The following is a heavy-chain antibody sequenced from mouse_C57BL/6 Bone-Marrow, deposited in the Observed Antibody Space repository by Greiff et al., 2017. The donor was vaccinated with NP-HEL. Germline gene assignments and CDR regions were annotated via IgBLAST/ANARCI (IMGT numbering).Heavy chain of an antibody. CDR1: GFTFSSYG. CDR3: ASGITTVVEEAWFAY. D-gene: IGHD1-1*01. Sequence: EVQVVESGGDLVKPGGSLKLSCAASGFTFSSYGMSWVRQTPDKRLEWVATISSGGSYTYYPDSVKGRFTISRDNAKNTLYLQMSSLKSEDTAMYYCASGITTVVEEAWFAYWGQGTLVTVSA. CDR2: ISSGGSYT. V-gene: IGHV5-6*01. J-gene: IGHJ3*01.